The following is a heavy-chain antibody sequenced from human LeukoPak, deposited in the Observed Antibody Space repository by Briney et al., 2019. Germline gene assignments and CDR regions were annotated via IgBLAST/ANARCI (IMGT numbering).Heavy chain of an antibody. CDR1: GITFRIHG. J-gene: IGHJ5*02. CDR2: IRYDGSRQ. D-gene: IGHD6-13*01. Sequence: GGSLRLSCKASGITFRIHGMFWVRQAPGKGLEWVASIRYDGSRQFYADSVKGRFTISRDNSRNTVDVQMNSLISEDTAVYYCAKGGGSSWTPGKNWFDPWGQGTLVTVSS. V-gene: IGHV3-30*02. CDR3: AKGGGSSWTPGKNWFDP.